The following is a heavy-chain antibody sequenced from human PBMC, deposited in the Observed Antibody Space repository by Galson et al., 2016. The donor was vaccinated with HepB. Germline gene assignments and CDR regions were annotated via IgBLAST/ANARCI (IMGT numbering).Heavy chain of an antibody. D-gene: IGHD5-12*01. J-gene: IGHJ6*02. V-gene: IGHV3-30-3*01. CDR1: GFSVSNNY. CDR3: ARDLGGYSGYGGNYFGMDV. Sequence: SLRLSCAPSGFSVSNNYMNWVRQAPGKGLEWVTVVPHYGNNKYYADSVKGRFTVSRDNSKSTVNLHMNSLRPEDTAVYYCARDLGGYSGYGGNYFGMDVWGQGTTVTVS. CDR2: VPHYGNNK.